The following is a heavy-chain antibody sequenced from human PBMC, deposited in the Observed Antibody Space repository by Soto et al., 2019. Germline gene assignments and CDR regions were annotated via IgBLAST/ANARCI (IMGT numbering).Heavy chain of an antibody. CDR1: GFTFSNAW. D-gene: IGHD6-19*01. J-gene: IGHJ4*02. CDR3: TTTLSIAVAGDY. V-gene: IGHV3-15*07. CDR2: IKSKTDGGTT. Sequence: EVQLVESGGGLVKPGGSLRLSCVASGFTFSNAWMNWVRQAPGKGLEWVGRIKSKTDGGTTDYAAPVKGRFTISRDDSKNTLYLQMNSLKTEDTAVYYCTTTLSIAVAGDYWGQGTLVTVSS.